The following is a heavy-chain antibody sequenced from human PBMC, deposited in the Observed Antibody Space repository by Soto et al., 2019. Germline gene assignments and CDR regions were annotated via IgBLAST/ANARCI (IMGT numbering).Heavy chain of an antibody. D-gene: IGHD1-26*01. CDR1: GYSFTSYW. Sequence: PGESLNISCKGSGYSFTSYWIGLVRQMPGKGLEWMGIIYPGDSDTRYSPSFQGQVTISADKSISTAYLQWSSLKASDTAMYYCARRPVEQIYGMDVLGQATTVTVS. J-gene: IGHJ6*02. CDR2: IYPGDSDT. CDR3: ARRPVEQIYGMDV. V-gene: IGHV5-51*01.